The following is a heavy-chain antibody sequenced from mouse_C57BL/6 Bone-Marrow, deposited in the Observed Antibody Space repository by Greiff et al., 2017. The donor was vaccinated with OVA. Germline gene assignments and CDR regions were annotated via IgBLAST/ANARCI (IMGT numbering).Heavy chain of an antibody. CDR1: GYTFTSYW. J-gene: IGHJ1*03. V-gene: IGHV1-53*01. CDR2: INPSNGGT. D-gene: IGHD1-1*01. CDR3: ARSALITTVHWYFDV. Sequence: QVQLQQPGTELVKPGASVKLSCKASGYTFTSYWMHWVKQRPGQGLEWIGNINPSNGGTNYNEKFKSKATLTVDKSSSTAYMQLSSLTSEDSAVYYCARSALITTVHWYFDVWGTGTTVTVSS.